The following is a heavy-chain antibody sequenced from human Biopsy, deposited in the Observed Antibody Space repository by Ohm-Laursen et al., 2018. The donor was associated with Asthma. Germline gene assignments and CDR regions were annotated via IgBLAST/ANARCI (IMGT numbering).Heavy chain of an antibody. D-gene: IGHD5-12*01. CDR1: GFTFRHYA. J-gene: IGHJ5*02. V-gene: IGHV3-33*01. CDR2: ILSDGGEP. Sequence: SLRLSCSASGFTFRHYALHWVRQAPGKGLEWVAFILSDGGEPSYADSVKGRFSISRDNSKSTVYLQMNSLRAGDTAVYYRASESYLRGFGHTLDLWGQGTQVTFS. CDR3: ASESYLRGFGHTLDL.